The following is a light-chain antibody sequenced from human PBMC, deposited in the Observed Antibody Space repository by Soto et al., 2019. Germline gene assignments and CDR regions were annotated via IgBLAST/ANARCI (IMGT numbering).Light chain of an antibody. CDR1: SSDVGSYKL. V-gene: IGLV2-23*02. CDR2: EVS. Sequence: QSALTQPASVSGSPGQSITISCTGTSSDVGSYKLVSWYQQHPGKAPKLMISEVSKRPSGISDRFSGSKSGSTASLTISGPQAEDGADYYCCSYAGTSTHTVFGGGPQLT. CDR3: CSYAGTSTHTV. J-gene: IGLJ7*01.